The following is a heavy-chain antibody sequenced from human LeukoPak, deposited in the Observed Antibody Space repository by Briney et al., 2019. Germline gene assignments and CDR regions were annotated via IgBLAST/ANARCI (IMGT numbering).Heavy chain of an antibody. D-gene: IGHD3-22*01. J-gene: IGHJ4*02. CDR3: TTPLNNYYDSSGYDY. CDR1: GFTFSNAW. Sequence: PGGSLRLSCAASGFTFSNAWMNWVCQAPGKGLEWVGRIKSKTDGGTTDYVAPVKGRFTISRDDSKNTLYLQMNSLKTEDTAVYYCTTPLNNYYDSSGYDYWGQGTLVTVSS. CDR2: IKSKTDGGTT. V-gene: IGHV3-15*07.